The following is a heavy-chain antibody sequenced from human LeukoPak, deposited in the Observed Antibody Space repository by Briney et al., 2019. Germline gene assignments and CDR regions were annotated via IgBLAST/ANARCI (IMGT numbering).Heavy chain of an antibody. CDR3: AGIVVPAAGWYFDY. D-gene: IGHD2-2*01. CDR1: GFTFSSYA. J-gene: IGHJ4*02. Sequence: GSLRLSCAASGFTFSSYAMSWVRQPPGKGLEWIGEINHSGSTNYNPSLKSRVTISVDTSKNQFSLKLSSVTAADTAVYYCAGIVVPAAGWYFDYWGQGTLVTVSS. V-gene: IGHV4-34*08. CDR2: INHSGST.